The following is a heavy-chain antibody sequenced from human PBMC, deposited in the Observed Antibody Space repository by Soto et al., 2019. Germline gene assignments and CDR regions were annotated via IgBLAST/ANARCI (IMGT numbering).Heavy chain of an antibody. J-gene: IGHJ5*02. V-gene: IGHV5-51*01. Sequence: LGESLKISCKGSGYSFTSYWIGWVRQMPGKGLEWMGIIYPGDSDTRYSPSFQGQVTISADKSISTAYLQWSSLKASDTAMYYCARQYTIFGVVTWFDPWGQGTLVTVSS. CDR2: IYPGDSDT. CDR3: ARQYTIFGVVTWFDP. CDR1: GYSFTSYW. D-gene: IGHD3-3*01.